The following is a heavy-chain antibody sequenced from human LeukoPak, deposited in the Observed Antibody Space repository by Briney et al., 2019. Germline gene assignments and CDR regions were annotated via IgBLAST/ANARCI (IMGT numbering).Heavy chain of an antibody. D-gene: IGHD3-10*01. CDR2: ISAIGAST. J-gene: IGHJ4*02. V-gene: IGHV3-23*01. CDR1: GFTFSSYA. CDR3: AKHFGSGDYYNFFDD. Sequence: GGCPRLSCAASGFTFSSYAMSWVRQAPGKGLEWVSSISAIGASTYYADSVKGRFTISRDNSKNTLLLQMNSLRAEDTALYYCAKHFGSGDYYNFFDDWGQGTPVSVSS.